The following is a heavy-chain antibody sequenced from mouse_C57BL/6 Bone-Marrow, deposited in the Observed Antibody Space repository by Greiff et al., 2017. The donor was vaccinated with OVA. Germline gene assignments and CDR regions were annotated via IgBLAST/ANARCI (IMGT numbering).Heavy chain of an antibody. Sequence: EVKLMESGPGLVKPSQSLSLTCSVTGYSITSGYYWNWIRQFPGNKLEWMGYISYDGSNNYNPSLKNRISITRDTSKNQFFLKLNSVTTEDTATYYCARVGNYVDYWGQGTTLTVSS. CDR2: ISYDGSN. V-gene: IGHV3-6*01. D-gene: IGHD1-1*02. J-gene: IGHJ2*01. CDR1: GYSITSGYY. CDR3: ARVGNYVDY.